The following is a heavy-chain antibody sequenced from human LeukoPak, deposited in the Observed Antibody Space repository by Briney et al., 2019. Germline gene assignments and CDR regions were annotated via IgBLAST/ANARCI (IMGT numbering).Heavy chain of an antibody. J-gene: IGHJ4*02. CDR1: GFSLSTSGMC. V-gene: IGHV2-70*11. Sequence: SGPTLVNPTQTLTLTCTFSGFSLSTSGMCVSWIRQPPGKALEWLARIDWNDDKYYSTSLKTRLTISKDTSKNQVVLTMTNMDPVDTATYYCARIPQMLTYDTSGYYHYYFDYWGQGTLVTVSS. CDR2: IDWNDDK. CDR3: ARIPQMLTYDTSGYYHYYFDY. D-gene: IGHD3-22*01.